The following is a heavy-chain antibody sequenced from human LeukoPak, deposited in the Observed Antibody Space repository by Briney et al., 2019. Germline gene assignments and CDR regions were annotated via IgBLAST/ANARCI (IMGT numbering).Heavy chain of an antibody. CDR2: ISSDGSSK. Sequence: PGGSLRLSCAASGFTFSNYAMHWVRQAPGKGLEWVALISSDGSSKEYVESVKGRFTISRDNSKNTLHLQMNSLRADDTAVYYCVRDHSTGGSGWYWDYWGQGTLVTVSS. D-gene: IGHD6-19*01. CDR1: GFTFSNYA. J-gene: IGHJ4*02. CDR3: VRDHSTGGSGWYWDY. V-gene: IGHV3-30*04.